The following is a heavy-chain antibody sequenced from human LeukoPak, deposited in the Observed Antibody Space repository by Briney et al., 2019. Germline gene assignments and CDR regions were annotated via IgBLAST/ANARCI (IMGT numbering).Heavy chain of an antibody. CDR2: FYSSGST. J-gene: IGHJ5*02. CDR3: ARQGPSRDNGFDP. D-gene: IGHD5-24*01. V-gene: IGHV4-39*01. Sequence: SETLSLTCTVSGASISSTSYYWGWIRQPPGKGLEWIGNFYSSGSTYYNPSLKSRVTISVDTSKNQFSLRLTSVTAADTAVYFCARQGPSRDNGFDPWGQGTLVTVSS. CDR1: GASISSTSYY.